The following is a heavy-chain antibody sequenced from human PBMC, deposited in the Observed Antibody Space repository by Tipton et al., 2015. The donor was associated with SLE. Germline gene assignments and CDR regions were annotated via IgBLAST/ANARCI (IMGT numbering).Heavy chain of an antibody. CDR2: ISWNSVGI. D-gene: IGHD5-12*01. V-gene: IGHV3-9*01. CDR1: GFPFGDYA. J-gene: IGHJ4*02. Sequence: AVSGFPFGDYAMHWVRQAPGKGLEWVSTISWNSVGIDYADSVKGRFTISRDNAKNSLYLQMNSLRPEDTALYYCAKDGGDGYDYVFDYWGQGTLVTVSS. CDR3: AKDGGDGYDYVFDY.